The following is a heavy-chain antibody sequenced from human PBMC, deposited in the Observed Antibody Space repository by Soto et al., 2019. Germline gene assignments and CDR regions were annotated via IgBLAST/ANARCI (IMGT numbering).Heavy chain of an antibody. CDR2: ISGSGGST. CDR1: GFTFSSYA. V-gene: IGHV3-23*01. Sequence: PGGPLRLSCAASGFTFSSYAMSWVRQAPGKGLEWVSAISGSGGSTYYADSVKGRFTISRDNSKNTLYLQMNSLRAEDTAVYYCAKVGGYTSYYYYGMDVWGQGTTVNVSS. CDR3: AKVGGYTSYYYYGMDV. J-gene: IGHJ6*02. D-gene: IGHD3-22*01.